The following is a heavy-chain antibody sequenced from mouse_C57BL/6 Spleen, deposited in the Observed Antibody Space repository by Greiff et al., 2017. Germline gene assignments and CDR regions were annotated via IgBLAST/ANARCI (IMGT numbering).Heavy chain of an antibody. Sequence: QVQLQQPGTELVKPGASVKLSCKASGYTFTSYWMHWVKQRPGQGLEWIGNINPSNGGTNYNEKFKSKATLTIDKSSSTAYMQLSSLTSEDSAVYYCERPAYGYYYFDYWGQGTTLTVSS. V-gene: IGHV1-53*01. CDR1: GYTFTSYW. D-gene: IGHD2-2*01. CDR3: ERPAYGYYYFDY. J-gene: IGHJ2*01. CDR2: INPSNGGT.